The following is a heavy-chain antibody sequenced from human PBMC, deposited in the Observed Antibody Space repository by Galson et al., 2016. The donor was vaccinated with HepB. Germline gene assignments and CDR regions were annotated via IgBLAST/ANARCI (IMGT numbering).Heavy chain of an antibody. J-gene: IGHJ3*02. CDR3: AKVSGVGATRAAFDI. CDR1: GFTFSNHG. V-gene: IGHV3-33*06. D-gene: IGHD1-26*01. Sequence: SLRLSCAASGFTFSNHGLHWVRQAPGKGLEWVAIIWYDGSNKYYADSVKGRFTISRDNSKNTLYLQMNSLRAEDTAVYYCAKVSGVGATRAAFDIWGQGTMVTVSS. CDR2: IWYDGSNK.